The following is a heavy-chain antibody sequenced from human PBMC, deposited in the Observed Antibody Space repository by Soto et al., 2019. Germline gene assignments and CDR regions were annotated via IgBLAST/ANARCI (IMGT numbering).Heavy chain of an antibody. Sequence: GGSLRLSCVGSGFTFSDYYMSWVRQAPGKGLEWLSYSSNSGTYTKYAGSVKGRFSISRDNAKNSLHLQINSLRGEDTAVYYCAGSGDNYSVFDYWGQGTPVTVSS. D-gene: IGHD4-4*01. CDR3: AGSGDNYSVFDY. CDR1: GFTFSDYY. J-gene: IGHJ4*02. V-gene: IGHV3-11*06. CDR2: SSNSGTYT.